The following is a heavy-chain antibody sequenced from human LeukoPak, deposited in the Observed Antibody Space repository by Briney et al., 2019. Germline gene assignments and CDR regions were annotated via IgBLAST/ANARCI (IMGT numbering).Heavy chain of an antibody. Sequence: PSGTLSLTCAVSGGSISSSNWWSWVRQPPGKGLEWIGEIYHSGSTNYNPSLKSRVTISVDKSKNQFSLKLSSVTAADTAVYYCARQVVVVPAAMIYYYYYYMDVWGKGTTVTISS. J-gene: IGHJ6*03. D-gene: IGHD2-2*01. CDR1: GGSISSSNW. V-gene: IGHV4-4*02. CDR3: ARQVVVVPAAMIYYYYYYMDV. CDR2: IYHSGST.